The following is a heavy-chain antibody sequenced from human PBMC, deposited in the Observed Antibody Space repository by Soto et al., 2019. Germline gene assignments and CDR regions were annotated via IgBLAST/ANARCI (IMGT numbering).Heavy chain of an antibody. CDR3: ASWDSSSSLNRGGYYYGMDV. Sequence: QVQLVESGGGVVQPGRSLRLSCAASGFTFSSYAMHWVRQAPGKGLEWVAVISYDGSNKYYADSVKGRFTISRDNSKNTLYLQMNSLRAEETAVYYCASWDSSSSLNRGGYYYGMDVWGQGTTVTVSS. V-gene: IGHV3-30-3*01. CDR2: ISYDGSNK. D-gene: IGHD6-6*01. J-gene: IGHJ6*02. CDR1: GFTFSSYA.